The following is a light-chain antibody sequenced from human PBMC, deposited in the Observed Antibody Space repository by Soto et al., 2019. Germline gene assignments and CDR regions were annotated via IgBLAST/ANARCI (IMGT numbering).Light chain of an antibody. CDR1: QRISTW. J-gene: IGKJ1*01. V-gene: IGKV1-5*01. Sequence: DIQMTQSTSTLSASVGDRVTITCRASQRISTWLAWYQQKPGKAPKLLIYDASSLQSGVPSRFSGSGSGTEFTLTISSLQPDDFATYYCQQYNSYSLTFGQGTKVEIK. CDR3: QQYNSYSLT. CDR2: DAS.